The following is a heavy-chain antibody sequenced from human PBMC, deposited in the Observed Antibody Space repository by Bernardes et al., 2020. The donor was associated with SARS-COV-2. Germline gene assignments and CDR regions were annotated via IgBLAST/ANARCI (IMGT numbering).Heavy chain of an antibody. CDR1: AFTASTNY. CDR3: GGALAGRPPQF. V-gene: IGHV3-53*01. D-gene: IGHD6-6*01. J-gene: IGHJ4*02. CDR2: IYSGGIT. Sequence: GGSLRLSCAASAFTASTNYVSWVRQAPGRGLDWVSHIYSGGITYYSETVKGRFTISRDNSNNTVFFELNNLRADDTAIYYCGGALAGRPPQFWGQGTLVTVST.